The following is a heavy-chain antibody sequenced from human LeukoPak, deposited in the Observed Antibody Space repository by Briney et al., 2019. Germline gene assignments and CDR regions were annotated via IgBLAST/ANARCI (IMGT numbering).Heavy chain of an antibody. V-gene: IGHV1-18*01. CDR1: GYTFTSYG. Sequence: ASVKVSCKASGYTFTSYGISWVRQAPGQGLEWMGWISAYNGHTNYAQKLQGRVTMTTDTSTSTAYMELRSLRSDDTAVYYCARNPRGSSGYYYVYWGQGTLVTVSS. J-gene: IGHJ4*02. CDR2: ISAYNGHT. D-gene: IGHD3-22*01. CDR3: ARNPRGSSGYYYVY.